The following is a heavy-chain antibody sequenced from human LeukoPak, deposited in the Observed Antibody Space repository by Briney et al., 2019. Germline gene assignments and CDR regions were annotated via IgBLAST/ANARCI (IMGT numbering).Heavy chain of an antibody. V-gene: IGHV3-7*01. CDR1: GFTFSSYW. Sequence: GGSLRLSCAASGFTFSSYWMNWVRQAPGRGLEWVANIKQDGSEKYYVDSVKGRFTISRDNAKNSLYLQMNSLRAEDTAVYYCARTYYYDSSDYSALGYWGQGTLVTVSS. CDR2: IKQDGSEK. J-gene: IGHJ4*02. CDR3: ARTYYYDSSDYSALGY. D-gene: IGHD3-22*01.